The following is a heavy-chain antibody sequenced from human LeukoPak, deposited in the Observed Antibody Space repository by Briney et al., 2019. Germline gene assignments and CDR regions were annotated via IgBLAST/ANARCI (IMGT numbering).Heavy chain of an antibody. J-gene: IGHJ4*02. D-gene: IGHD6-19*01. CDR1: GGSIGSDY. Sequence: SETLSLTCTVSGGSIGSDYWTWIRQPPGKGLEYIGYIYYTGGANYNPSLKSRVTISVDTSKNQFSLKLSSVTAADTAVYFCAKYGNSGWVIDNWGQGTLVTVSS. CDR3: AKYGNSGWVIDN. V-gene: IGHV4-59*08. CDR2: IYYTGGA.